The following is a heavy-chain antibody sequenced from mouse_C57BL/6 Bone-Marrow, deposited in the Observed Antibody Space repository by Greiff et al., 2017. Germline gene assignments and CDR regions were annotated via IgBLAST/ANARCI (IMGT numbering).Heavy chain of an antibody. CDR3: ARGYYSNY. D-gene: IGHD2-5*01. CDR2: IDPSDSYT. V-gene: IGHV1-69*01. Sequence: QVQLKQPGAELVMPGASVKLSCKASGYTFTSYWMHWVKQRPGQGLEWIGEIDPSDSYTNYNQNFKGKSTLTVDKSSSTAYMQLSSLTSEDSAVYYCARGYYSNYWGQGTTLTVSS. CDR1: GYTFTSYW. J-gene: IGHJ2*01.